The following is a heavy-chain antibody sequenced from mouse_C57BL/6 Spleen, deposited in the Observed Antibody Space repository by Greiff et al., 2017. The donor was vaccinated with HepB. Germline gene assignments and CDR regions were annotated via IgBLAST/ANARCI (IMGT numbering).Heavy chain of an antibody. J-gene: IGHJ2*01. Sequence: QVQLQQSGAELVRPGSSVKLSCKASGYTFTSYWMDWVKQRPGQGLEWIGNIYPSDSETHYNQKFKDKATLTVDKSSSTAYMQLSSLTSEDSAVYYCARLGDGGYFDYWGQGTTLTVSS. CDR3: ARLGDGGYFDY. V-gene: IGHV1-61*01. CDR2: IYPSDSET. D-gene: IGHD3-3*01. CDR1: GYTFTSYW.